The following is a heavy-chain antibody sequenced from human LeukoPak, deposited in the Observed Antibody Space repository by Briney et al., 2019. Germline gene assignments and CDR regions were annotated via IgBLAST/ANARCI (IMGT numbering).Heavy chain of an antibody. V-gene: IGHV4-38-2*02. CDR1: GYSISSGYY. D-gene: IGHD5-12*01. Sequence: SETLSLTCTVSGYSISSGYYWGWIRQPPGKGLEWIGSIYHSGSTYYNPSLKSRVTMYIDTSKNQFSLKLSSVTAADTAMYYCAKSNGYGLIDYWGQGTLVTVSS. CDR3: AKSNGYGLIDY. J-gene: IGHJ4*02. CDR2: IYHSGST.